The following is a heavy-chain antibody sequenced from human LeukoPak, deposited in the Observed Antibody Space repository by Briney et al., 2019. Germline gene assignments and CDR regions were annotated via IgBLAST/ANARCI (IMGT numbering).Heavy chain of an antibody. CDR2: IYTSGST. CDR1: GGSFSGYY. V-gene: IGHV4-59*10. Sequence: SETLSLTCAVYGGSFSGYYWSWIRQPAGKGLEWIGRIYTSGSTNYNPSLKSRVTMSVDTSKNQFSLKLSSVTAADTAVYYCASEGTSGAYYFDHWGQGTLVTVSS. CDR3: ASEGTSGAYYFDH. J-gene: IGHJ4*02. D-gene: IGHD3-10*01.